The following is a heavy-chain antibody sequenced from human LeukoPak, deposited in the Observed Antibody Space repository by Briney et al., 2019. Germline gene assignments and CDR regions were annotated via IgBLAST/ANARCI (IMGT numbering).Heavy chain of an antibody. Sequence: GRSLRLSCVASGFAFSQFPVHWVRQAPGKRLEWVAFISHDGGNKKYGDSVKGRFTISRDNSKNTVYLQMNSLRPEDTALYYCARDKSYFGSGNYHYFDSWGQGALVIVSS. CDR1: GFAFSQFP. CDR3: ARDKSYFGSGNYHYFDS. D-gene: IGHD3-10*01. J-gene: IGHJ4*02. CDR2: ISHDGGNK. V-gene: IGHV3-30*03.